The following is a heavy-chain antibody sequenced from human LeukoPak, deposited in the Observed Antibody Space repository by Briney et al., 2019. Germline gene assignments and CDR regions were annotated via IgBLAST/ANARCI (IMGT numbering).Heavy chain of an antibody. CDR2: INTDGSST. CDR1: GFIFSSYW. CDR3: AKRGLVPAAQKSYYFDY. D-gene: IGHD6-13*01. J-gene: IGHJ4*02. V-gene: IGHV3-74*01. Sequence: PGGSLRLSCAASGFIFSSYWMHWVRQAPGKGLVWVSRINTDGSSTSYADSVKGRFTISRDNAKNTLYLQLTSLRAEDTAVYYCAKRGLVPAAQKSYYFDYWGQGTLVTVSS.